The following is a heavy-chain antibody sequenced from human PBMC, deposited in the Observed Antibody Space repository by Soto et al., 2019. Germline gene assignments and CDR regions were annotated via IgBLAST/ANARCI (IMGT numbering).Heavy chain of an antibody. Sequence: GGSLRLSCAASGFTFSSYAMHWVRQAPGKGLEWVAVISYDGSNKYYADSVKGRFTISRDNSKNTLYLQMNSLRAEDTAVYYCARDREEGYDFWSGYYYYYGMDVWGQGTTVTVSS. CDR2: ISYDGSNK. D-gene: IGHD3-3*01. CDR1: GFTFSSYA. CDR3: ARDREEGYDFWSGYYYYYGMDV. J-gene: IGHJ6*02. V-gene: IGHV3-30-3*01.